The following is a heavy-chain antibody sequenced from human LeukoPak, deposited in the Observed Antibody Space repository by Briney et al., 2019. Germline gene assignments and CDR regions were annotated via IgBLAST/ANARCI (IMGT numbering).Heavy chain of an antibody. CDR2: IYSGGST. D-gene: IGHD6-19*01. V-gene: IGHV3-53*01. CDR1: GFTVSSNY. J-gene: IGHJ6*02. CDR3: ANLLGAYSSGWYNYYGMDV. Sequence: GGSLRLSCAASGFTVSSNYMSWVRQAPGKGLEWVSVIYSGGSTYYADSVKGRFTISRDNSKNTLYLQMNSLRAEDTAVYYCANLLGAYSSGWYNYYGMDVWGQGTTVTVSS.